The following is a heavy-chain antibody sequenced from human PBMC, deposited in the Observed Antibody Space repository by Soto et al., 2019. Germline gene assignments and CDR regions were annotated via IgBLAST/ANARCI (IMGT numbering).Heavy chain of an antibody. J-gene: IGHJ4*02. D-gene: IGHD3-10*01. CDR1: GGSISSSSYY. V-gene: IGHV4-39*07. CDR2: IYYSGST. CDR3: ARGARLDYYGSGSYFFDY. Sequence: SETLSLTCTVSGGSISSSSYYWGWIRQPPGKGLEWIGSIYYSGSTYYNPSPKSRVTISVDTSKNQFSLKLSSVTAADTAVYYCARGARLDYYGSGSYFFDYWGQGTLVTVSS.